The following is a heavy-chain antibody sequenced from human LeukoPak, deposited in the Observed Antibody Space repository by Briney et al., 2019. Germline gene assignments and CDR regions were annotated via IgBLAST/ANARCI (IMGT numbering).Heavy chain of an antibody. D-gene: IGHD3-9*01. CDR3: ARGAYYNILANFRIRISGFDY. CDR1: GFTFSTYG. V-gene: IGHV3-30*02. Sequence: GGSLRLACAASGFTFSTYGMHWVRQAPGKGLEWVSFIRYDGNNKYYGDSVKGRFTISRDNSKNTLYLQMNTLRAEDTAVYYCARGAYYNILANFRIRISGFDYWGQGTLVTVSS. J-gene: IGHJ4*02. CDR2: IRYDGNNK.